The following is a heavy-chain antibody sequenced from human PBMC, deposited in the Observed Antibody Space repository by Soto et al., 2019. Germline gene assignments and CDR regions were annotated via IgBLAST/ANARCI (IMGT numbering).Heavy chain of an antibody. Sequence: EGSLRLSCAASGFTFSSYSMNWVGQGPGKGLEWVSSISSSSSYIYYADSVKGRSTISRDNAKNSLYLQMNSLRAEDTAVCSCARDGDSGPPAYYYYHSGREVWGQGTTVTV. CDR3: ARDGDSGPPAYYYYHSGREV. CDR2: ISSSSSYI. CDR1: GFTFSSYS. D-gene: IGHD5-12*01. J-gene: IGHJ6*02. V-gene: IGHV3-21*01.